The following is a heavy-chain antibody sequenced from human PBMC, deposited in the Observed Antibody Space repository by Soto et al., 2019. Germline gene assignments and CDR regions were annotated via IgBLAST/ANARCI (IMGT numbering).Heavy chain of an antibody. J-gene: IGHJ6*02. V-gene: IGHV3-33*08. CDR1: GFTVSSYG. Sequence: PGVSLRLSCAASGFTVSSYGMHWVRQAPGKGLEWVAVIWYDGSNKYYADSVKGRFTISRDNSKNTLYLQMNSLRAEDTAVYYCARERTQQLVSENYYGMDVWGQGTTVTVSS. CDR2: IWYDGSNK. D-gene: IGHD6-13*01. CDR3: ARERTQQLVSENYYGMDV.